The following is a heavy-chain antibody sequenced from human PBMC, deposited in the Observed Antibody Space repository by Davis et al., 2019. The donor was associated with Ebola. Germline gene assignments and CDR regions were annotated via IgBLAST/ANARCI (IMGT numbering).Heavy chain of an antibody. CDR3: ARGESYYYDSSGLRDAFDI. D-gene: IGHD3-22*01. V-gene: IGHV3-23*01. CDR2: ISGSGGST. J-gene: IGHJ3*02. CDR1: GFTFSSYA. Sequence: GESLKISCAASGFTFSSYAMSWVRQAPGKGLEWVSAISGSGGSTYYADSVKGRFTISRDTSKNTLYLQMGSLRAEDMAVYYCARGESYYYDSSGLRDAFDIWGQGTMVTVSS.